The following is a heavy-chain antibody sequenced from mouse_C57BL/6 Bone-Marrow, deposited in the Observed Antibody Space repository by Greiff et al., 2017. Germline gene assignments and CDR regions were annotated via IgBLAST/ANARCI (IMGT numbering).Heavy chain of an antibody. CDR1: GYTFTDYY. J-gene: IGHJ1*03. Sequence: EVQLQQSGPVLVKPGASVKMSCKASGYTFTDYYMNWVKQSHGKSLEWIGVINPYNGGTSYNQKFKGKATLTVDKSSSTAYMELNSLTSEDSAVYYCARCPYYCGSRNGYFDVWGTGTTVTVSS. CDR2: INPYNGGT. D-gene: IGHD1-1*01. CDR3: ARCPYYCGSRNGYFDV. V-gene: IGHV1-19*01.